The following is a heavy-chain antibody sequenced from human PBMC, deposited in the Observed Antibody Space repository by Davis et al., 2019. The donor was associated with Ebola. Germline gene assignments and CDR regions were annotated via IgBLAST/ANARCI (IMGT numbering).Heavy chain of an antibody. CDR2: ISSSGSTI. J-gene: IGHJ6*04. D-gene: IGHD3-10*01. Sequence: GGSLRLSCAASGFIFSDYYMSWIRQAPGKGLEWDSYISSSGSTIYYADSVKGRFTISRDNAKNSLYLQMNSLRAEDTAVYYCARRVWYYGMDVWGKGTTVTVSS. CDR3: ARRVWYYGMDV. V-gene: IGHV3-11*01. CDR1: GFIFSDYY.